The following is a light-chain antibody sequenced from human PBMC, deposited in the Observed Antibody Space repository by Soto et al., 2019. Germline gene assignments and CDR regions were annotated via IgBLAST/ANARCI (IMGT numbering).Light chain of an antibody. CDR1: QSFRGL. Sequence: EVLLTQSAVTLSLSPVERDTLSCRASQSFRGLLAWYQQKPGQAPRLLIYDAYNRATGIPPRFSGSGSGTDFTLTISSLEPEDSAVYYCQQRHMWPITFGQGTQLEIK. CDR3: QQRHMWPIT. J-gene: IGKJ5*01. CDR2: DAY. V-gene: IGKV3-11*01.